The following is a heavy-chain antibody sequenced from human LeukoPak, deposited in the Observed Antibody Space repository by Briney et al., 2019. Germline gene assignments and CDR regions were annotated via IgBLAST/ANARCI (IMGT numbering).Heavy chain of an antibody. CDR2: ISGSGCST. CDR3: ATSRGELDY. V-gene: IGHV3-23*01. CDR1: GFTFSSYA. Sequence: PGGSLRLSCAASGFTFSSYAMSWVRQAPGKGLEWVAAISGSGCSTYYADSVKGRFTISRDNSKNTLYLQMNSLRAEDTAVYYCATSRGELDYWGQGTLVTVSS. J-gene: IGHJ4*02. D-gene: IGHD3-16*01.